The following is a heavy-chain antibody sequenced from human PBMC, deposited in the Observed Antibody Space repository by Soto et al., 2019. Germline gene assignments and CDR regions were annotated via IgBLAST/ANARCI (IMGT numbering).Heavy chain of an antibody. Sequence: EVQLVESGGGLVQPGGSLKLSCAASGFTFSDSAVHWVRQASGKGLEWVGRIRSKASNYATAYTASVKGRFTISRDDSKNKAYLQMNSLKTEDTAVYYCTSLCSGGSCYSGVFDYWGQGTLVTVSS. V-gene: IGHV3-73*01. D-gene: IGHD2-15*01. CDR2: IRSKASNYAT. J-gene: IGHJ4*02. CDR1: GFTFSDSA. CDR3: TSLCSGGSCYSGVFDY.